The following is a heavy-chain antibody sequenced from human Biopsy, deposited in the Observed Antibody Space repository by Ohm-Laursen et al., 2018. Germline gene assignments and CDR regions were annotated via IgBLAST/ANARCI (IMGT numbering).Heavy chain of an antibody. J-gene: IGHJ4*02. D-gene: IGHD1-26*01. Sequence: SDTLSLTCSVPGVSISSTTYYWGWIRQPPGKGLEWIGSIHYSGTTYYHASLRSRVTISVDKSKNQFSLKLTSVTAAETAVYYCARQGEWEHFADYWGQGTLVSVSS. CDR3: ARQGEWEHFADY. CDR2: IHYSGTT. CDR1: GVSISSTTYY. V-gene: IGHV4-39*01.